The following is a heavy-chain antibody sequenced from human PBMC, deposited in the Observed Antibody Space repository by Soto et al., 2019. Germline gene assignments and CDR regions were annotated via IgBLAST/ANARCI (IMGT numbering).Heavy chain of an antibody. CDR2: INHSGTT. CDR1: GGSFSDYY. D-gene: IGHD3-9*01. CDR3: ARKPIYHFFAGYYSVDY. V-gene: IGHV4-34*01. J-gene: IGHJ4*02. Sequence: QVQLRQWGAGLLKPSETLSLTCAVFGGSFSDYYWTWIRQPPGKGLKWIGEINHSGTTSYNPSLKSRLTISVDTSNNQFSLKLSSVSAAETAVYYCARKPIYHFFAGYYSVDYWGQGTLVTVSS.